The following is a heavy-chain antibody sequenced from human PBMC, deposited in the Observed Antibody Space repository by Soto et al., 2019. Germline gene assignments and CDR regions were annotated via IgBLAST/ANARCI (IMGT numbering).Heavy chain of an antibody. CDR2: IYPGDSDT. CDR3: ARHGAITIFGVVYSGMDV. CDR1: GYSFTSYW. D-gene: IGHD3-3*01. J-gene: IGHJ6*02. V-gene: IGHV5-51*01. Sequence: GESLKISCKGSGYSFTSYWIGWVRQMPGKGLEWMGIIYPGDSDTRYSPSFQGQVTISADKSISTAYLQRSSLKASDTAMYYCARHGAITIFGVVYSGMDVWGQGTTVTVSS.